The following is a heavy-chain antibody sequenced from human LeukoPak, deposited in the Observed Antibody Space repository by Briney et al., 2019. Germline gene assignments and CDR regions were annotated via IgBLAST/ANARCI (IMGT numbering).Heavy chain of an antibody. CDR3: ARKAVAGTYFDY. J-gene: IGHJ4*02. CDR1: GGSISSYY. D-gene: IGHD6-19*01. V-gene: IGHV4-4*07. CDR2: IYTSGST. Sequence: SETLSLACTVSGGSISSYYWSWIRQPAGKGLEWIGRIYTSGSTNYNPSLKSRVTMSVDTSKNQFSLKLSSVTAADTAVYYCARKAVAGTYFDYWGQGTLVTVSS.